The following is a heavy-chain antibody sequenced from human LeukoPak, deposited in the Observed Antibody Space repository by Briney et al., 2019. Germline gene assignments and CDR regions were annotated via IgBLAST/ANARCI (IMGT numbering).Heavy chain of an antibody. J-gene: IGHJ4*02. V-gene: IGHV1-46*01. CDR2: INPNGGGT. CDR3: ARGNGFWAPLSY. CDR1: GYTFTDYY. Sequence: GASVKVSCKSSGYTFTDYYIHWVRQAPGRGLEWMGMINPNGGGTSYGQKFQGRVTMTTDTSTSTVYMELSSLTSEDTAVYSCARGNGFWAPLSYWGQGTLVTVSS. D-gene: IGHD3-10*01.